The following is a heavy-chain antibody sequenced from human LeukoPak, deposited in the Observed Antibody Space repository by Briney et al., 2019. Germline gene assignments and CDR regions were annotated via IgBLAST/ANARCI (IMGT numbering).Heavy chain of an antibody. Sequence: VAXVKVFCKASGGTFSSYAISWVRQAPGQGLEWMGGIIPIFGTANYAQKLQGRVTITTEKSKRTAYMEMSSLRSEDTAVYYCARDGDCSGGSCPEYFQHWGQGTLVTVSS. CDR2: IIPIFGTA. J-gene: IGHJ1*01. CDR3: ARDGDCSGGSCPEYFQH. CDR1: GGTFSSYA. D-gene: IGHD2-15*01. V-gene: IGHV1-69*05.